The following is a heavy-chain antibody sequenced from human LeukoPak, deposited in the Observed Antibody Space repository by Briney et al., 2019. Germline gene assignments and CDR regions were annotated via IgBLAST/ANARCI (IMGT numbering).Heavy chain of an antibody. CDR1: GFTFDDYA. D-gene: IGHD6-19*01. J-gene: IGHJ3*02. CDR3: AKSESRGWPIDAFDI. CDR2: ISWNSGSI. V-gene: IGHV3-9*03. Sequence: PGRSLRLSCAASGFTFDDYAMHWVRQAQGKGLEWVSGISWNSGSIGYADSVKGRFTISRDNAKNSLYLQMSSLRAEDMALYYCAKSESRGWPIDAFDIWGQGTMVTVSS.